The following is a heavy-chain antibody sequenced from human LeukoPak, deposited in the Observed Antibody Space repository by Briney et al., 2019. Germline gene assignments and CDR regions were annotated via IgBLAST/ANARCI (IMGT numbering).Heavy chain of an antibody. D-gene: IGHD3-22*01. J-gene: IGHJ4*02. CDR3: AKDSVHYYDSSGYVDY. CDR1: GFTFSTYA. CDR2: ISFDGKNK. V-gene: IGHV3-30*04. Sequence: GGSLRLSCAASGFTFSTYAIHWVRQAPGKGLEWVTVISFDGKNKYYADSVKGRFTISRDNSKNTLYLQMNSLSAEDTAVYYCAKDSVHYYDSSGYVDYWGQGTLVTVSS.